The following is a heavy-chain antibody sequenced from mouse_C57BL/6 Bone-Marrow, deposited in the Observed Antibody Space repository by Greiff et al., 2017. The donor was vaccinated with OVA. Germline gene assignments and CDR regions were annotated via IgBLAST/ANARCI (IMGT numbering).Heavy chain of an antibody. CDR3: ARRRQFYYRYFDV. Sequence: QVQLKESGPELVKPGASVKISCKASGYAFSSSWMNWVKQRPGKGLEWIGRIYPGDGDTNYNGKFKGKATLTADKSSSTAYMQLSSLTSEDSAVYFCARRRQFYYRYFDVWGTGTTVTVSS. V-gene: IGHV1-82*01. CDR2: IYPGDGDT. J-gene: IGHJ1*03. D-gene: IGHD2-1*01. CDR1: GYAFSSSW.